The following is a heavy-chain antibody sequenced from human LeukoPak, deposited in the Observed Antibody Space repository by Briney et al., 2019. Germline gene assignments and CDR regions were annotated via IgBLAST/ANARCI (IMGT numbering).Heavy chain of an antibody. CDR1: GGSFSGYY. CDR2: IYHSGST. V-gene: IGHV4-34*01. D-gene: IGHD4-23*01. J-gene: IGHJ3*02. Sequence: PSETLSLTCAVYGGSFSGYYWSWIRQPPGKGLEWIGEIYHSGSTYYNPSLKSRVTISVDRSKNQFSLKLSSVTAADTAVYYCARVYGGNFGDGAFDIWGQGTMVTVSS. CDR3: ARVYGGNFGDGAFDI.